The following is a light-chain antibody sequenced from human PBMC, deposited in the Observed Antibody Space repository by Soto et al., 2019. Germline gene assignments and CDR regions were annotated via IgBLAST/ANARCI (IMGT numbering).Light chain of an antibody. V-gene: IGKV3-20*01. CDR1: QSVWSSY. CDR3: LQYGSSPFT. CDR2: GAS. J-gene: IGKJ3*01. Sequence: EIVLTQSPGTLSLSPGERATLSCRASQSVWSSYLAWYQQKPGQTPRLLIYGASSRATGIPDRFSGSGSGTDFTLTISRPEPEDFAVYYCLQYGSSPFTFGPGTKVDVK.